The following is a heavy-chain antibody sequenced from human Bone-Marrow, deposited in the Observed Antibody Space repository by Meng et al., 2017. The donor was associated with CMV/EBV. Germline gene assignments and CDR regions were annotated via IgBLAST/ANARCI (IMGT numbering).Heavy chain of an antibody. V-gene: IGHV3-7*01. D-gene: IGHD6-19*01. CDR3: ARDIRRGSSGWYARYFDL. CDR1: FSCSSYW. Sequence: FSCSSYWMSWVRQAPGKGLEWVANIKQDGSEKYYVDSVKGRFTISRDNAKNSLYLQMNSLRAEDTAVYYCARDIRRGSSGWYARYFDLWGRGTLVTVSS. CDR2: IKQDGSEK. J-gene: IGHJ2*01.